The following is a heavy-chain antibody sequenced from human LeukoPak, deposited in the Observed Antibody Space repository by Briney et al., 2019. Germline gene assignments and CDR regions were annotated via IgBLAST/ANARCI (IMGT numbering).Heavy chain of an antibody. CDR3: ARIRPGDTSGYYYFDY. CDR2: IDWDDDK. CDR1: GFSLSSSGMC. D-gene: IGHD3-22*01. V-gene: IGHV2-70*11. J-gene: IGHJ4*02. Sequence: SGPTLVNPTQTLTLTCTFSGFSLSSSGMCVSWIRQPPGKALEWLARIDWDDDKYYSTSLKTRLTISKDTSKNQVVLAMTNMDPVDTATYYCARIRPGDTSGYYYFDYWGQGILVTVSS.